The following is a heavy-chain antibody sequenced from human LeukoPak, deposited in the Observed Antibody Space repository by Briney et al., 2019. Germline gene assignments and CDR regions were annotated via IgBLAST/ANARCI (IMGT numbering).Heavy chain of an antibody. CDR3: AREDYYYGMDV. Sequence: GGSLRLSCAASGFTFSSYAMSWVRQAPGKGLEWVSRIVGSGGYTYYADSVKGRFTISRDNSKNTLYLQMNSLRAEDTAVYYCAREDYYYGMDVWGQGTTVTVSS. CDR2: IVGSGGYT. V-gene: IGHV3-23*01. CDR1: GFTFSSYA. J-gene: IGHJ6*02.